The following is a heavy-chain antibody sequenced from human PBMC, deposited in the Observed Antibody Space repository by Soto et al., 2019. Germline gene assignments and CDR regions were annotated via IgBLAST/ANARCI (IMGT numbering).Heavy chain of an antibody. CDR1: GFTFSSYS. D-gene: IGHD1-26*01. Sequence: PGGSLRLSCAASGFTFSSYSINWFRQAPGKGLEWVSYISSSGSTIYYADSVKGRFTISRDNAKNSLYLQMNSLRDEDTAVYYCARGGSYTFDYWGQGTLVTVSS. V-gene: IGHV3-48*02. CDR2: ISSSGSTI. CDR3: ARGGSYTFDY. J-gene: IGHJ4*02.